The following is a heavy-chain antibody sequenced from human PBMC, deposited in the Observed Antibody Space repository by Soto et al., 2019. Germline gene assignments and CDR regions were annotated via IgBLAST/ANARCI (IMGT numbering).Heavy chain of an antibody. CDR3: AASCVACGGFNYYGMDV. Sequence: QVQLQEAGPGLVKPSQTLSLTCTVSGGSISSGGYYWNWIRQHPGKGLEWIGYIYNSGSNYYNPSLKSRVTISVDTSKNRFSLKLTSVTAADTAVYYCAASCVACGGFNYYGMDVWGQGTTVTVSS. J-gene: IGHJ6*02. CDR2: IYNSGSN. V-gene: IGHV4-31*03. CDR1: GGSISSGGYY. D-gene: IGHD2-21*01.